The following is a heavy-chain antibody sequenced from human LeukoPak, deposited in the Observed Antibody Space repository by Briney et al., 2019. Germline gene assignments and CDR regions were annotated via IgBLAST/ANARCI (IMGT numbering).Heavy chain of an antibody. J-gene: IGHJ4*02. CDR2: IWYDGSIK. V-gene: IGHV3-33*01. CDR3: AREIPFCPADY. Sequence: AGGSLGLSCAASGFTFSGYGMHWVRQAPGKGLEWVGIIWYDGSIKYYADSVKGRLTISRDNSKNTLYLQMNSLRAEDTAVYYCAREIPFCPADYWGQGTLVTVSS. CDR1: GFTFSGYG.